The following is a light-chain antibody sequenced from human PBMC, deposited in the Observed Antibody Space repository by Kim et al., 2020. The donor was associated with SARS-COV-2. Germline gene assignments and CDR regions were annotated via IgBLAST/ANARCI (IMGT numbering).Light chain of an antibody. J-gene: IGLJ2*01. CDR1: SSNIGASYD. Sequence: RVTISCTGSSSNIGASYDVNWYQALPGTAPKLLIYGTSNRPSGVPDRFSGSKSGTSGSLAITGLQAEDEADYYCQSYDSSLSGSVFGGGTQLTVL. V-gene: IGLV1-40*01. CDR3: QSYDSSLSGSV. CDR2: GTS.